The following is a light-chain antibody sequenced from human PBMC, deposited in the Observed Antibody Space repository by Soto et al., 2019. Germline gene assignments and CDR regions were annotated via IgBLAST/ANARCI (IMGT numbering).Light chain of an antibody. Sequence: AIQLTQSPSSLSASVGDRVIITCRASQGVGRALAWYQQKPGKSPKLLIYDAYILETGAPARFSGTGYASDFTLTISTLQPEDFATYYCQHFNGAPSFGQGTRRDI. CDR1: QGVGRA. J-gene: IGKJ5*01. CDR2: DAY. CDR3: QHFNGAPS. V-gene: IGKV1-13*02.